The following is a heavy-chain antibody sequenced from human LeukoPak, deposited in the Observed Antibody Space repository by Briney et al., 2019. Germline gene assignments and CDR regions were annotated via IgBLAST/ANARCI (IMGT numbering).Heavy chain of an antibody. CDR1: GFTFSSYN. V-gene: IGHV3-48*01. J-gene: IGHJ4*02. Sequence: GGSLRLSCAASGFTFSSYNMNWVRQAPGKGLEWVSYISSSSSTVYYADSVKGRFTISRDNAKNSLYLQMNSLRAEDTAVYYCAKEQRYYYDSSGYFYWGQGTLVTVSS. D-gene: IGHD3-22*01. CDR3: AKEQRYYYDSSGYFY. CDR2: ISSSSSTV.